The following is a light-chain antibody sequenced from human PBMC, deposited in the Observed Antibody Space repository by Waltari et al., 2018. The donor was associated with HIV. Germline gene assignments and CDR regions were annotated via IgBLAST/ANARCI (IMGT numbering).Light chain of an antibody. V-gene: IGLV1-44*01. J-gene: IGLJ3*02. Sequence: QSVLTQPPSASGTPGQRATISCCGSSSNIGSNTVHWYQLLPGTAPKLLIYRNTQRPSGGPDRFSGSKSGPPASLAISGLESEEEADYYCASGDDSLNAWVFGGGTKLTVL. CDR1: SSNIGSNT. CDR3: ASGDDSLNAWV. CDR2: RNT.